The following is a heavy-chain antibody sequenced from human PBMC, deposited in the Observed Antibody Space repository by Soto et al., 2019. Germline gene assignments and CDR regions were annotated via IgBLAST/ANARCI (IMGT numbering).Heavy chain of an antibody. CDR2: IYYSGST. V-gene: IGHV4-39*01. Sequence: SETLSLTCTVSGGSISSSSYYWGWIRQPPGKGLEWIGSIYYSGSTYYNPSLKSRVTISVDTSKNQFSLKLSSVTAADTAVYYWVVTVVTGITDWFVFWGQGTLVNVFS. CDR3: VVTVVTGITDWFVF. J-gene: IGHJ5*01. D-gene: IGHD2-21*02. CDR1: GGSISSSSYY.